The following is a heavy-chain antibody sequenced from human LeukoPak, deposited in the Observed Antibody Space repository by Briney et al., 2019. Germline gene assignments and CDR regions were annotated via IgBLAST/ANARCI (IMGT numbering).Heavy chain of an antibody. CDR1: EFDVCEKK. Sequence: GATLRIPCADPEFDVCEKKIDWGRHSLRKSIEWLARIRNKNQGLTTEYAAPVRGRFAISRDDSSNSLHLQMNRLKTEGTAVYYCVQPSQGYFQNGGEGTLVTVPS. D-gene: IGHD3-22*01. CDR2: IRNKNQGLTT. CDR3: VQPSQGYFQN. J-gene: IGHJ1*01. V-gene: IGHV3-72*01.